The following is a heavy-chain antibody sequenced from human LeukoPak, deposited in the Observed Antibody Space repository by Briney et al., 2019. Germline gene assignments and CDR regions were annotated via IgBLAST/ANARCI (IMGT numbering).Heavy chain of an antibody. J-gene: IGHJ6*02. V-gene: IGHV4-59*01. D-gene: IGHD6-13*01. CDR3: ARAIYSSSRTDRNYYYYYGMDV. CDR2: IYYSGST. Sequence: PSETLSLTCTVSGGSISSYYWSWIRQPPGKGLEWIGYIYYSGSTNYNPSLKSRVTISVDTSKNQFSLKLSSVTAADTAVYYCARAIYSSSRTDRNYYYYYGMDVWGQGTTVTVSS. CDR1: GGSISSYY.